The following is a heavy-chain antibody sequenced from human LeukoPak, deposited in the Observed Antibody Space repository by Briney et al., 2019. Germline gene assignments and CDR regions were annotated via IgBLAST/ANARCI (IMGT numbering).Heavy chain of an antibody. J-gene: IGHJ3*02. CDR1: GFTVSRNY. Sequence: GGSLRLSCAASGFTVSRNYMSGVRQAPGRGLECVSVIYGGGTTYYADSVKGRFTISRDTSKNTLYLQMNSLRAEDTAVYFCARDLGIAGTTHAFDIWGQGTMVTVSS. D-gene: IGHD1-14*01. CDR3: ARDLGIAGTTHAFDI. CDR2: IYGGGTT. V-gene: IGHV3-53*01.